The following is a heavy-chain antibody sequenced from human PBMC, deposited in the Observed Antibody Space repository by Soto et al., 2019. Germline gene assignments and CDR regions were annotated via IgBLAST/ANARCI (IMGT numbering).Heavy chain of an antibody. CDR1: SGPSSSHN. CDR3: VRQGIGYLHGLVDV. CDR2: VYDTGDT. Sequence: QVQLQQSGPGLVKPSETLSLTSTASSGPSSSHNWGWVRQPPGRGLEWIGYVYDTGDTSYNPSLRSRLTISADTTTNPISLTLTSVTAADTAVYYCVRQGIGYLHGLVDVWGQGTTVSVSS. D-gene: IGHD1-1*01. J-gene: IGHJ6*02. V-gene: IGHV4-59*08.